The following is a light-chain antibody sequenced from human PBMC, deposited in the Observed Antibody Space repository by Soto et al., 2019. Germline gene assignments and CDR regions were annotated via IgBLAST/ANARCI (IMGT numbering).Light chain of an antibody. CDR2: ANN. CDR3: LSHDNSVTASWV. V-gene: IGLV1-40*02. Sequence: QSVLTQPPSVSGAPGQTVTISCTGSSSNSGADYDVHWYQQLPGAAPKLLIYANNYRPSGVPDRFSGSKSGTSASLAITGLQAEDEADYFCLSHDNSVTASWVFGGGTKLTVL. CDR1: SSNSGADYD. J-gene: IGLJ3*02.